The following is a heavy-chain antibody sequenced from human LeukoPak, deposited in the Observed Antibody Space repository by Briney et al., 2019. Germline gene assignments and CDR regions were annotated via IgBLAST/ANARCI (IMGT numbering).Heavy chain of an antibody. CDR2: IYSGGST. J-gene: IGHJ4*02. D-gene: IGHD3-10*01. V-gene: IGHV3-66*01. CDR1: GFTVSSNY. Sequence: PGGSLRLSCAASGFTVSSNYMSWVRQAPGKGLEWVSVIYSGGSTYYADSVKGRFTISRDNSKNTLYLQMNSLRAEDTAVYYCARTSTYYYLFFRDWGQGTLVTVSS. CDR3: ARTSTYYYLFFRD.